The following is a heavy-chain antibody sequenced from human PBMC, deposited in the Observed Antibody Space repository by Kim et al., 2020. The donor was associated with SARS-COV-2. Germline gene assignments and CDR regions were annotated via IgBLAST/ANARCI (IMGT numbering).Heavy chain of an antibody. J-gene: IGHJ6*02. CDR3: ARESRDYDFWSGYYLGGTNNYYYYGMDV. CDR1: GFTFSDYY. D-gene: IGHD3-3*01. Sequence: GGSLRLSCAASGFTFSDYYMSWIRQAPGKGLEWVSYISSSGSTIYYADSVKGRFTISRDNAKNSLYLQMNSLRAEDTAVYYCARESRDYDFWSGYYLGGTNNYYYYGMDVWGQGTTVTVSS. CDR2: ISSSGSTI. V-gene: IGHV3-11*01.